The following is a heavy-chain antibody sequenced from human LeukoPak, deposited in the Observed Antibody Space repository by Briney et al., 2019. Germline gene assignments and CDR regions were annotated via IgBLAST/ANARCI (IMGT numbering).Heavy chain of an antibody. D-gene: IGHD6-13*01. V-gene: IGHV3-48*01. CDR2: ISSSSSTI. Sequence: GSLKLSCAASGFPFSSYSMNWVRPAPGKGLEWVSYISSSSSTIYYADSVKGRFTISRDKAKNSLYLQMNSLRAEDTAVYYCARDLYSSSPTTPKIEPVDYWGQGTLVTVSS. CDR3: ARDLYSSSPTTPKIEPVDY. J-gene: IGHJ4*02. CDR1: GFPFSSYS.